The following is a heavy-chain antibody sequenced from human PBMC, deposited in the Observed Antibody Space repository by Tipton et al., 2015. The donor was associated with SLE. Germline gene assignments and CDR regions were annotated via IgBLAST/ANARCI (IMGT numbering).Heavy chain of an antibody. J-gene: IGHJ5*02. CDR2: IRYDGNDK. V-gene: IGHV3-30*02. CDR3: AKDAVPWRGGGWAENWFDP. D-gene: IGHD6-19*01. CDR1: GFTFNNYG. Sequence: SLRLSCSASGFTFNNYGMHWVRQAPGKGLEWVSFIRYDGNDKYYADSMKGRFTISRDNSKNMLYLQMNGLRAEDTAVYYCAKDAVPWRGGGWAENWFDPWGQGTLVSVSS.